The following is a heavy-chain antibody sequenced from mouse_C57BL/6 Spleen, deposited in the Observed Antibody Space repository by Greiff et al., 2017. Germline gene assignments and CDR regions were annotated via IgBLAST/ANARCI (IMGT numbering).Heavy chain of an antibody. D-gene: IGHD1-1*01. CDR3: ARSDYGSSEEDY. CDR1: GYSFTGYY. V-gene: IGHV1-42*01. Sequence: EVQLVESGPELVKPGASVKISCKASGYSFTGYYMNWVKQSPEKSLEWIGEINPSTGGTTYNQKFKAKATLTVDKSSSTAYMQLKSLTSEDSAVYYCARSDYGSSEEDYWGQGTTLTVSS. CDR2: INPSTGGT. J-gene: IGHJ2*01.